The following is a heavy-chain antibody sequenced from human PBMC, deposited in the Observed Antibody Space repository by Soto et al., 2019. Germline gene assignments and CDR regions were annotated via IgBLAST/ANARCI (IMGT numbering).Heavy chain of an antibody. D-gene: IGHD5-12*01. J-gene: IGHJ6*02. V-gene: IGHV1-18*01. CDR3: VMVDNFVPPTPQDV. CDR2: ISPYTGNT. CDR1: GYIFVNYG. Sequence: QVQLVQSGDEVKKPGASVKVSCKASGYIFVNYGIAWVRQAPGQGLEWMGWISPYTGNTHSATKVQGRLTMTTDTXXTTAYMDLGSLTSDATAVYYCVMVDNFVPPTPQDVWGQGTTVTVSS.